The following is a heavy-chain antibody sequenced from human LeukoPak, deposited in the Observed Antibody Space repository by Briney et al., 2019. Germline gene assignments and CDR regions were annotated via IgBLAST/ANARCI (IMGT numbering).Heavy chain of an antibody. D-gene: IGHD1-14*01. CDR2: IYPGDSDT. Sequence: GESLKISCKGSGYSFTSYWIGWVRQMPGKGLEWMGIIYPGDSDTRYRPSFQGQVTISADKSISTAYLQWSSLKASDTAMYYCARQVLNELGSITLDYWGQGTLVTVSS. CDR1: GYSFTSYW. CDR3: ARQVLNELGSITLDY. J-gene: IGHJ4*02. V-gene: IGHV5-51*01.